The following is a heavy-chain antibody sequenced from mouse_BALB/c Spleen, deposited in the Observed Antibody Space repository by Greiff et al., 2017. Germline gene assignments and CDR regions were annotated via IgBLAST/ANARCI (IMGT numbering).Heavy chain of an antibody. D-gene: IGHD1-1*02. CDR1: GYTFTDYN. J-gene: IGHJ4*01. CDR3: ARVGYGGGYYAMDY. V-gene: IGHV1S29*02. CDR2: IYPYNGGT. Sequence: EVQLQQSGPELVKPGASVKISCKASGYTFTDYNMHWVKQSHGKSLEWIGYIYPYNGGTGYNQKFKSKATLTVDNSSSTAYMELRSLTSEDSAVYYCARVGYGGGYYAMDYWGQGTSVTVSS.